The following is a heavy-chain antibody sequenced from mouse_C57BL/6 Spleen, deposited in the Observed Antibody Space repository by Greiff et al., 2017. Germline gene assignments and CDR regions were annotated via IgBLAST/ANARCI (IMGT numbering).Heavy chain of an antibody. Sequence: QVQLQQPGAELVKPGASVKMSCKASGYTFTSYWITWVKQRPGQGLEWIGDIYPGSGSTNYNEKFKSKATLTVEPSSSTAYMQLSSLTSEDSAVYYSASGTTVSIAYWGQRTLVTVSA. J-gene: IGHJ3*01. CDR3: ASGTTVSIAY. V-gene: IGHV1-55*01. CDR2: IYPGSGST. D-gene: IGHD1-1*01. CDR1: GYTFTSYW.